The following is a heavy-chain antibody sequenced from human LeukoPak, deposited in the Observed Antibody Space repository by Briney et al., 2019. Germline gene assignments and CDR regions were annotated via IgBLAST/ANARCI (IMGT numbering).Heavy chain of an antibody. V-gene: IGHV4-34*01. J-gene: IGHJ4*02. CDR3: ARALWFGELSIDY. Sequence: PSETLSLTCAVYGGSFSGYYWSWIRQPPGKGLEWIGEINLSGSTNYNPSLKSRVTISVDTSKNQFSLKLSSVTAADTAVYYCARALWFGELSIDYWGQGTLVTVSS. CDR1: GGSFSGYY. D-gene: IGHD3-10*01. CDR2: INLSGST.